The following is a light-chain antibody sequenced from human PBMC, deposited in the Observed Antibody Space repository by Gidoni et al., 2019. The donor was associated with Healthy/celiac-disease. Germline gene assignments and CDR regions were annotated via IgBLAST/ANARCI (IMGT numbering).Light chain of an antibody. J-gene: IGLJ2*01. Sequence: QSALTQPASVSGSPGQSITLSFTGTSSDVGGYNYVSWYQQHPGKAPKIMIYDVSNRPSGVSNRFSGSKSGNTASLTISGLQAEDEADYYCSSYTSSSTPVVFGGGTKLTAL. CDR1: SSDVGGYNY. CDR3: SSYTSSSTPVV. V-gene: IGLV2-14*03. CDR2: DVS.